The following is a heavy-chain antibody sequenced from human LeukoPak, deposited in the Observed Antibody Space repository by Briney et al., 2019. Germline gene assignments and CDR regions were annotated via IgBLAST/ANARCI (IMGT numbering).Heavy chain of an antibody. CDR1: GFTFSSYA. V-gene: IGHV3-21*01. CDR3: ARGSLWFGELSPGDV. CDR2: ISSSSSYI. J-gene: IGHJ6*04. Sequence: PGGSLRLSCAASGFTFSSYAMSWVRQAPGKGLEWVSSISSSSSYIYYADSVKGRFTISRDNAKNSLYLQMNSLRAEDTAVYYCARGSLWFGELSPGDVWGKGTTVTVSS. D-gene: IGHD3-10*01.